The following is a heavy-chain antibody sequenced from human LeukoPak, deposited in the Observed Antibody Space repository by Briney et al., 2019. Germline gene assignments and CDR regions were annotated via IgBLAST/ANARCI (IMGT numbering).Heavy chain of an antibody. CDR2: IIPIFGTA. CDR1: GGTFSSYA. Sequence: SVKVSCKASGGTFSSYAISWVRQAPGQGLEWMGGIIPIFGTANYAQKFQGRVTITADESTSTAYMELSSLRSEDTAVYYCARVPYYYGLGTPRCLDYWGQGTLVTVSS. J-gene: IGHJ4*02. CDR3: ARVPYYYGLGTPRCLDY. D-gene: IGHD3-10*01. V-gene: IGHV1-69*13.